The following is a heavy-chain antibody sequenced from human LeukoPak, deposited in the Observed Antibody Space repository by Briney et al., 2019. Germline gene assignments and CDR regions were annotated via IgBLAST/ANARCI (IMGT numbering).Heavy chain of an antibody. V-gene: IGHV3-30*18. D-gene: IGHD5-18*01. Sequence: GGSLRLSCAASGFTFSSYGMHWVRQAPGKGLEWVAVISYDGSNKYYADSVKGRFTISRDNSKNTLYPQMNSLRAEDTAVYYCAKSSGIQLWLHFDYWGQGTLVTVSS. CDR2: ISYDGSNK. CDR1: GFTFSSYG. CDR3: AKSSGIQLWLHFDY. J-gene: IGHJ4*02.